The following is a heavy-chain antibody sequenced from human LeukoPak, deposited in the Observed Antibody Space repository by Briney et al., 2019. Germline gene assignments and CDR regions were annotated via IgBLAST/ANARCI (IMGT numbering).Heavy chain of an antibody. D-gene: IGHD6-13*01. J-gene: IGHJ4*02. V-gene: IGHV3-23*01. Sequence: PGGSLRLSCAASGFTFSSYSMNWVRQAPGKGLEWVSTISGSDGSTYYADSVKGRFTISRDNSKNALYLQMNSLRAEDTAVYYCAKFPGSSSLDYWGQGTLVTVSS. CDR2: ISGSDGST. CDR1: GFTFSSYS. CDR3: AKFPGSSSLDY.